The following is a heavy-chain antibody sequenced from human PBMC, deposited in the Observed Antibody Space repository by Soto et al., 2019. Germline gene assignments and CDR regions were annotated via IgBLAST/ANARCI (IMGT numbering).Heavy chain of an antibody. CDR3: ARCIRGWLDY. V-gene: IGHV4-4*02. D-gene: IGHD6-19*01. CDR1: SGSISSLNW. Sequence: QVQLQESGPGLVKPSGTLSLICAVSSGSISSLNWWSWVRQPPGKGLEWIGEIDQSGSTNYNPSLKSRVTISVDQSKNQFSLKLNSMTAADTAVYYCARCIRGWLDYWGQGTMVTVSS. CDR2: IDQSGST. J-gene: IGHJ4*02.